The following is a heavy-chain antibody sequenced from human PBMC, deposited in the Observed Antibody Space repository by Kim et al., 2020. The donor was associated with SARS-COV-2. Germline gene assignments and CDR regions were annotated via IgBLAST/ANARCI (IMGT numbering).Heavy chain of an antibody. Sequence: GGSLRLSCAASGFTFRSYSMNWVRQAPGKGLEGVSSISSSSSYIYYADSVKGRFTISRDNAKNSLYLQMNSLRAEDTAVYYCARDIPPWFGESMEYYYYGMDVWGQGTTVTVSS. D-gene: IGHD3-10*01. CDR2: ISSSSSYI. V-gene: IGHV3-21*04. CDR3: ARDIPPWFGESMEYYYYGMDV. J-gene: IGHJ6*02. CDR1: GFTFRSYS.